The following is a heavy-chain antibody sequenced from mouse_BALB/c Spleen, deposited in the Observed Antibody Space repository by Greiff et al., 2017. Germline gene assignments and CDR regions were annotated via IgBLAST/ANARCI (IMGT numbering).Heavy chain of an antibody. Sequence: VQLQQSGAELVKPGASVKLSCKASGYTFTSYYMYWVKQRPGQGLEWIGEINPSNGGTNFNEKFKRKATLTVDKSSSTAYMQLSSLTSEDSAVYYCTRQLGLAWFAYWGQGTLVTVSA. CDR2: INPSNGGT. V-gene: IGHV1S81*02. J-gene: IGHJ3*01. CDR1: GYTFTSYY. D-gene: IGHD3-1*01. CDR3: TRQLGLAWFAY.